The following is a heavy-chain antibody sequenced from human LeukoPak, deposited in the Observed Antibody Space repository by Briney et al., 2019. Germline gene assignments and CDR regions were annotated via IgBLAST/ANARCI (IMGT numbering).Heavy chain of an antibody. CDR1: NGSISSYY. CDR3: HYYYYATSGHNTFDI. J-gene: IGHJ3*02. V-gene: IGHV4-4*07. CDR2: IYTSGST. D-gene: IGHD3-22*01. Sequence: PSETLSLTCTVTNGSISSYYWSWIRQPAGKGLEWIGRIYTSGSTNYNPFLKSRVTISVDTSKKQLSLRLSSVTAADTALYYCHYYYYATSGHNTFDIWGQGTMVTVSS.